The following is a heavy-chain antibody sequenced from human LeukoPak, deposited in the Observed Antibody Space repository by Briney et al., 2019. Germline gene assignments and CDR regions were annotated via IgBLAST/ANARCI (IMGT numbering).Heavy chain of an antibody. D-gene: IGHD1-26*01. CDR1: GFTFSSYG. CDR2: ISGSSDST. CDR3: AKDIPISGSYFH. J-gene: IGHJ4*02. Sequence: GGSLRLSCAASGFTFSSYGMHWVRQAPGKGLEWVSTISGSSDSTYSADSVKGRFIISRDNSKNTLHLQMNSLRAEDTAVYYCAKDIPISGSYFHWGQGTLVTVSP. V-gene: IGHV3-23*01.